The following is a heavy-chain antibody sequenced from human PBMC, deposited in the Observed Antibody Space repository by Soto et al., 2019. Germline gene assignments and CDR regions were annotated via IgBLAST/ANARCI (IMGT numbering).Heavy chain of an antibody. CDR3: AREWGPTRTMVRGVMDV. Sequence: SETLSLTCAVYGGSFSGYYWSWIRQPPGKGLEWIGEINHSGSTNYNPSLKSRVTISVDTSKNQFSLKLSSVTAADTAVYYCAREWGPTRTMVRGVMDVWGKGTTVTVSS. D-gene: IGHD3-10*01. V-gene: IGHV4-34*01. J-gene: IGHJ6*04. CDR2: INHSGST. CDR1: GGSFSGYY.